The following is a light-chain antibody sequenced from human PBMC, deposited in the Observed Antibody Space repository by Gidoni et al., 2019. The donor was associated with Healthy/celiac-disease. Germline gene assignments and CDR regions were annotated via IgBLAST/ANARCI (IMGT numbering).Light chain of an antibody. Sequence: EIVLTQSQATRSWSPGERATLSCRASQSVSSYLAWYQQKPGQAPRLLIYDASNRATGIPARFSVSGSGTDFTLTISSLEPEDFAVYYCQQRSNWPPWTFGQGTKVEIK. CDR2: DAS. V-gene: IGKV3-11*01. J-gene: IGKJ1*01. CDR1: QSVSSY. CDR3: QQRSNWPPWT.